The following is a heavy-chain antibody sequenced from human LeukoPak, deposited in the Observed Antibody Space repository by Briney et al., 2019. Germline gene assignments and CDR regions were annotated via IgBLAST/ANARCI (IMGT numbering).Heavy chain of an antibody. J-gene: IGHJ4*02. Sequence: KPSETLSLTCAVSGGSISSSNWWSRVRQPPGKGLEWIGEIYHSGSTNYNPSLKSRVTISVDKSKNQFSLKLSSVTAADTAVYYCARDQVECTGGTCQSRVGFDFWGQGTLVTVSS. CDR3: ARDQVECTGGTCQSRVGFDF. D-gene: IGHD2-8*02. V-gene: IGHV4-4*02. CDR1: GGSISSSNW. CDR2: IYHSGST.